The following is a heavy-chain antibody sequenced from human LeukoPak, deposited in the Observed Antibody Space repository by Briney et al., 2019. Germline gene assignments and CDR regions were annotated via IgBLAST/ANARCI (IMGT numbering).Heavy chain of an antibody. CDR2: IYHSGST. J-gene: IGHJ4*02. V-gene: IGHV4-39*07. CDR3: AGYSYGHRFDDY. Sequence: SETLSLTCTVSGGSISTSNYYWGWIRQPPGKGLEWIGSIYHSGSTYYNPSLKSRVTISLDTSKNQFSLKLSSVTAADTAVYYCAGYSYGHRFDDYWGQGTLVTVSS. CDR1: GGSISTSNYY. D-gene: IGHD5-18*01.